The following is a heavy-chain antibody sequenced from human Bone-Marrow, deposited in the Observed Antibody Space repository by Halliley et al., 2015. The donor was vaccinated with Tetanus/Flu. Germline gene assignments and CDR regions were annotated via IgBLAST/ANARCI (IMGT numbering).Heavy chain of an antibody. CDR2: INEDGSEK. J-gene: IGHJ6*02. Sequence: WLANINEDGSEKYYVNSVKGRFTISRDNANNSLCLQMTSLRAEDTAVYYCARPHFSNPLLWDVWGQGTTVTVSS. V-gene: IGHV3-7*03. CDR3: ARPHFSNPLLWDV. D-gene: IGHD4-4*01.